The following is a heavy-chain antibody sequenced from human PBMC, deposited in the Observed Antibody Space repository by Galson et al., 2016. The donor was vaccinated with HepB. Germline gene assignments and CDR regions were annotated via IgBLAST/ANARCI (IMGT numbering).Heavy chain of an antibody. D-gene: IGHD2/OR15-2a*01. CDR2: ISAHSGDT. J-gene: IGHJ4*02. CDR1: GYTFTNNG. V-gene: IGHV1-18*01. CDR3: ARDVQYRFDS. Sequence: SVKVSCKASGYTFTNNGISWVRQAPGQRLEWMGWISAHSGDTNYAQRFQGGLTLTTDSSTTTAYMELRSLRFDDTALYYCARDVQYRFDSWGQGTLVTVSS.